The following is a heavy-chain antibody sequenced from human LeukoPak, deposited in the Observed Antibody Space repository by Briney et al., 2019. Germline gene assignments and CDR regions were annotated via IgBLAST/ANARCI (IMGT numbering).Heavy chain of an antibody. CDR2: INSDGSST. Sequence: PGGSLRLSCAASGSTFSSYWMHWVRQAPGKGLVWVSRINSDGSSTSYADSVKGRFTISRDNAKNTLYLQMNSLRAENTAVYYCARGNDGSGCEDYWGQGTLVTVSS. CDR1: GSTFSSYW. CDR3: ARGNDGSGCEDY. V-gene: IGHV3-74*01. J-gene: IGHJ4*02. D-gene: IGHD6-19*01.